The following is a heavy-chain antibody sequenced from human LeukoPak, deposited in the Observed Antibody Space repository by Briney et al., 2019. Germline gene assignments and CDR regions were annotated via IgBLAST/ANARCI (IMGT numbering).Heavy chain of an antibody. V-gene: IGHV3-30*03. CDR3: VSGFDSSGWYPAGN. Sequence: PGGSLRLSCAASGFTFSSYGMHWVRQAPGKGLEWVAVISYDEINKYYADSVKGRFTISRDNSKNTLYLQMNSLRTEDTAVYYCVSGFDSSGWYPAGNWGQGTLVTVSS. J-gene: IGHJ4*02. CDR1: GFTFSSYG. D-gene: IGHD6-19*01. CDR2: ISYDEINK.